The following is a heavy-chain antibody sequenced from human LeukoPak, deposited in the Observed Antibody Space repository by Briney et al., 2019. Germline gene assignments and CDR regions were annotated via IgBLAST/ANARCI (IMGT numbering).Heavy chain of an antibody. Sequence: GGSLRLSCAASGFTFSSYGMHWVRQAPGKGLEWVAVISYDGSNKYYADSVKGRFTISRDNSKNTLYLQMNSLRAEDTAVYYCAISYYCSGCSCYSIDYWGQGTLVTVSS. CDR3: AISYYCSGCSCYSIDY. J-gene: IGHJ4*02. CDR2: ISYDGSNK. D-gene: IGHD2-15*01. CDR1: GFTFSSYG. V-gene: IGHV3-30*03.